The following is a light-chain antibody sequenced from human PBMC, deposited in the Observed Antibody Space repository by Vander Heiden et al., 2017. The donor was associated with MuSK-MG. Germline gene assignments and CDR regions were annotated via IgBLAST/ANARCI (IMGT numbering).Light chain of an antibody. Sequence: EIVMTQSPATLSVSPGERATLSCRASQSVSSNLAWYQQKPGQAPRLLIYGASTRATGIPARFSGSGSGTECTLTISSLQSEDFAVYYCQQYKNWTFGQGTKVESK. V-gene: IGKV3-15*01. CDR1: QSVSSN. CDR3: QQYKNWT. CDR2: GAS. J-gene: IGKJ1*01.